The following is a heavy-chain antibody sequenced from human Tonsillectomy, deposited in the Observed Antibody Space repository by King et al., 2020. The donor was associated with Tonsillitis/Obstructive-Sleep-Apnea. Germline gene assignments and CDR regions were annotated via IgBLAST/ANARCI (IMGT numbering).Heavy chain of an antibody. CDR2: INPYSGGT. Sequence: QLVQSGAEVKKPGAAVKVSCKASGYTFTAYYVHWVRQAPGQGLEWMGWINPYSGGTNYAQKFQGRVTMTGDTSTSTAYMELSRLRSDDTAVYYCAGGADFYYGMAVWGQGTTVTVPS. J-gene: IGHJ6*02. CDR1: GYTFTAYY. D-gene: IGHD2/OR15-2a*01. V-gene: IGHV1-2*02. CDR3: AGGADFYYGMAV.